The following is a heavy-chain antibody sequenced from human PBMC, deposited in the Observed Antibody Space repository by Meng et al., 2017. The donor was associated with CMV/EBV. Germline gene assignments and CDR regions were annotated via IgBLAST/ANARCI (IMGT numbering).Heavy chain of an antibody. D-gene: IGHD3-3*01. CDR1: GGFFSGYY. CDR2: INHSGST. V-gene: IGHV4-34*01. CDR3: ARAWRYDFWSGYPRMGNWFDP. J-gene: IGHJ5*02. Sequence: GSLRLSCAVYGGFFSGYYWSWIRQPPGKGLEWIGEINHSGSTNYNPSLKSRVTISVDTSKNQFSLKLSSVTAADTAVYYCARAWRYDFWSGYPRMGNWFDPRGQGTLVTVSS.